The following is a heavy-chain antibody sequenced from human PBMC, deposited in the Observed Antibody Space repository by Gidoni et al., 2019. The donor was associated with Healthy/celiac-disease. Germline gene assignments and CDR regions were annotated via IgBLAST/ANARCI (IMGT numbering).Heavy chain of an antibody. CDR3: ARHTAAAGTLDY. J-gene: IGHJ4*02. Sequence: KGLEWIGSIYYSGSTYYNPSLKCRVTISVDTSKNQFSLKLSSVTAADTAVYYCARHTAAAGTLDYWGQGTLVTVSS. D-gene: IGHD6-13*01. CDR2: IYYSGST. V-gene: IGHV4-39*01.